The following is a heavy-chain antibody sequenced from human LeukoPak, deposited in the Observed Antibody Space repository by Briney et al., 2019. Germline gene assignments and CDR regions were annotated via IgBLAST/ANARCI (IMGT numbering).Heavy chain of an antibody. CDR2: ISYDGSNK. V-gene: IGHV3-30*03. CDR1: GFTFSSYG. CDR3: ARYLGELSSYFDY. Sequence: GGSLRLSCAASGFTFSSYGMHWVRQAPGKGLEWVAVISYDGSNKYYADSVKGRFTISRDNSKNTLYLQMNSLRAEDTAVYYCARYLGELSSYFDYWGQGTLVTVSS. J-gene: IGHJ4*02. D-gene: IGHD3-16*02.